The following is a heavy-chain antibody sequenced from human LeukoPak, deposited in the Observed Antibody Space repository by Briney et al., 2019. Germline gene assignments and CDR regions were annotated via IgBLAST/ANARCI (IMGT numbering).Heavy chain of an antibody. Sequence: GGSLRLSCAASGFTFSSYAMHCVRQAPGKGLEWVALISHDGSNKHYAESVKGRFTISRDNSKNTLYLQMNSLRAEDTAMYYCAREGLDYYDSSGYALYWGQGTLVTVSS. CDR1: GFTFSSYA. J-gene: IGHJ4*02. V-gene: IGHV3-30*04. D-gene: IGHD3-22*01. CDR3: AREGLDYYDSSGYALY. CDR2: ISHDGSNK.